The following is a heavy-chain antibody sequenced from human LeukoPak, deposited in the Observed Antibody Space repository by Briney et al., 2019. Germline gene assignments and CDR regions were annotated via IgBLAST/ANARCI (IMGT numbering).Heavy chain of an antibody. CDR1: GFTFSGSA. Sequence: PGGSLRLSCAASGFTFSGSATHWVRQASGKGLEWVGRIRSKANSYATAYAASVKGRFTISRDDSKNTAYLQMNSLKTEDTAVYYCTREYGDYGYYGMDVWGQGTTVTVSS. J-gene: IGHJ6*02. D-gene: IGHD4-17*01. CDR3: TREYGDYGYYGMDV. CDR2: IRSKANSYAT. V-gene: IGHV3-73*01.